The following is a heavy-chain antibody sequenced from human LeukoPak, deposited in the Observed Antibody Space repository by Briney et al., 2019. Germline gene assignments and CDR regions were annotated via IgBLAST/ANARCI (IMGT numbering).Heavy chain of an antibody. CDR1: GFTFSSYA. D-gene: IGHD2-15*01. J-gene: IGHJ4*02. Sequence: GGALRLSCAAYGFTFSSYAMSWVRQAPGKGLEWVSAISGSGDSTYYADSVKGRFTISRDNSKNTLYLQMNSLRAEDTAVYSCARLGFCSGGSCYFPTFDYWGQRTLVTVSS. CDR3: ARLGFCSGGSCYFPTFDY. V-gene: IGHV3-23*01. CDR2: ISGSGDST.